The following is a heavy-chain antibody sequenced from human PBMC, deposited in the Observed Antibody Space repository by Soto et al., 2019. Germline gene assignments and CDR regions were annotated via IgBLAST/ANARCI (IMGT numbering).Heavy chain of an antibody. Sequence: SETLSLTCTVSGGSISSGCYYLSWIRQHPGKGLEWIGYIYYSWSTYYNPSLKSRVTISVDTSKNQFSLKLSSVTAADTAVYYCASSHAYYYGSGGMEVWAQGTTVTVSS. CDR2: IYYSWST. CDR3: ASSHAYYYGSGGMEV. D-gene: IGHD3-10*01. J-gene: IGHJ6*01. V-gene: IGHV4-31*03. CDR1: GGSISSGCYY.